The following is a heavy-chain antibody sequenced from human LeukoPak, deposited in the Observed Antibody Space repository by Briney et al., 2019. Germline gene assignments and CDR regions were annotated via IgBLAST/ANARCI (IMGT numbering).Heavy chain of an antibody. CDR3: ASKNYSNYFDY. D-gene: IGHD4-11*01. CDR2: INHSGST. CDR1: GGSFSGYY. V-gene: IGHV4-34*01. J-gene: IGHJ4*02. Sequence: PETLSLTCAVYGGSFSGYYWSWIRQPPGKGLEWIGEINHSGSTNYNPSLKSRVTISVDTSKNQFSLKLSSVTAADTAVYYCASKNYSNYFDYWGQGTLVTVSS.